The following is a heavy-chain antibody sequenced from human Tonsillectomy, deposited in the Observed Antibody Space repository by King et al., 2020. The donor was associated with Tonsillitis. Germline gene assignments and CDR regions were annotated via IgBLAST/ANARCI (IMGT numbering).Heavy chain of an antibody. J-gene: IGHJ5*02. V-gene: IGHV3-7*01. CDR1: GFTFSSYW. D-gene: IGHD2-2*01. CDR2: IKQDGSEK. Sequence: VQLVESGGGLVQPGGSLRLSCAASGFTFSSYWMSWVRQAPGKGLEWVANIKQDGSEKYYVDSVKGRFTISRDNAKNSLYLQMNSLRTEETAVYYCARAGHIVVVPAALGFDPWGQGTLVTVSS. CDR3: ARAGHIVVVPAALGFDP.